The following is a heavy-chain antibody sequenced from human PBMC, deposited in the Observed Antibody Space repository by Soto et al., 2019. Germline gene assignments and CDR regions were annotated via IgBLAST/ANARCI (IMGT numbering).Heavy chain of an antibody. Sequence: QVHLVQSEGEVKKPGASVKVSCKTSGYTFSDYGVSWVRQAPGQGLEWMGWINTYNGNTKYEHKFQGRVTLTTDASTRTVFLELTSLKFDDAAVCYCARGFIPENYWGQGTRVTVSS. CDR2: INTYNGNT. V-gene: IGHV1-18*01. CDR1: GYTFSDYG. D-gene: IGHD2-2*01. J-gene: IGHJ4*02. CDR3: ARGFIPENY.